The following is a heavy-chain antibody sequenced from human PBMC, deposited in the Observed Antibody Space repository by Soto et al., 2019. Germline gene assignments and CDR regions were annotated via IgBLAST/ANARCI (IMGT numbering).Heavy chain of an antibody. CDR1: GFTFSSYG. D-gene: IGHD5-12*01. CDR3: AKDRGGYRAPYYYYYGMDV. Sequence: GGSLRLSCAASGFTFSSYGMHWVRQAPGKGLEWVAVISYDGSNKYYADSVKGRFTISRDNSKNTLYLQMNSLRAEDTAVYYCAKDRGGYRAPYYYYYGMDVWGQGTTVTVSS. CDR2: ISYDGSNK. J-gene: IGHJ6*02. V-gene: IGHV3-30*18.